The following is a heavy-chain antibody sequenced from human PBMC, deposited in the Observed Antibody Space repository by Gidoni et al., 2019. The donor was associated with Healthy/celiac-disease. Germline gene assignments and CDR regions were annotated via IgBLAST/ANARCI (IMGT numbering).Heavy chain of an antibody. Sequence: QVQLVQSGAAVKKPGSSVKVSCKASGCPFSSYAISWVRQAPGQGLEWMGGIIPIFGTANYAQKFQGRVTITADESTSTAYMELSSLRSEDTAVYYCARPTSGREYSGYDLYYFDYWGQGTLVTVSS. CDR3: ARPTSGREYSGYDLYYFDY. CDR1: GCPFSSYA. D-gene: IGHD5-12*01. J-gene: IGHJ4*02. CDR2: IIPIFGTA. V-gene: IGHV1-69*01.